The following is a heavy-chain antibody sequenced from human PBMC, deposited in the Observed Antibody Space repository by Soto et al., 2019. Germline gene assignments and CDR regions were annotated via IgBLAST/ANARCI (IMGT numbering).Heavy chain of an antibody. Sequence: QVQLVESGGGVVQPGRSLRLSCAASGFTFSPYAMHWVRQAPGKGLEWVAVISYDGNNKNYADSVKGRLAISRDNSRNTLYLQMNSLRAEDTAVYYCARARLDTPALDCWGQGTLVTVSS. CDR3: ARARLDTPALDC. V-gene: IGHV3-30*09. CDR1: GFTFSPYA. CDR2: ISYDGNNK. D-gene: IGHD2-2*01. J-gene: IGHJ4*02.